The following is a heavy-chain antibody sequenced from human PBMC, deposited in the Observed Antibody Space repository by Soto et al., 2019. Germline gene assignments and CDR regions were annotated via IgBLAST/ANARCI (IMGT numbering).Heavy chain of an antibody. J-gene: IGHJ6*02. CDR3: AKNGQPPYYYYGLDV. CDR2: ISGYNGDT. CDR1: GYSFTRYG. V-gene: IGHV1-18*01. Sequence: ASVKVSCKASGYSFTRYGISWVRQAPGQGLEWMGWISGYNGDTNYAQKFQDRVSMTIDTSTGTAYMELRSLTSDDTAIYYCAKNGQPPYYYYGLDVWGQGTKVTVSS. D-gene: IGHD2-8*01.